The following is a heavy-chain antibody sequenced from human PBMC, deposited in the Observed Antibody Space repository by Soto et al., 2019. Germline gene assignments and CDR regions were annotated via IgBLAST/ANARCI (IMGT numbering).Heavy chain of an antibody. V-gene: IGHV5-51*01. CDR1: GYSFTSYW. J-gene: IGHJ4*02. D-gene: IGHD4-17*01. CDR3: ARHADYGGNSRWYYFDY. CDR2: IYPGDSDT. Sequence: GESLKISCKGSGYSFTSYWIGWVRQMPGKGLEWMGIIYPGDSDTRYSPSFQGQVTISADKSISTAYLQWSSLKASDTAMYYCARHADYGGNSRWYYFDYWGQGTLVTVSS.